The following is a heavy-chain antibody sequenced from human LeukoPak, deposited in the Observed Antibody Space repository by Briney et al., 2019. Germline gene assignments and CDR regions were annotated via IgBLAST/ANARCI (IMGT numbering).Heavy chain of an antibody. CDR2: IWYDGSNK. J-gene: IGHJ5*02. CDR1: GFTFSSYG. CDR3: AREAAAGTFANWFDP. Sequence: PGGSLRLSCAASGFTFSSYGMHWVRQAPGKGLEWVAVIWYDGSNKYYADSVKGRFTISRDNSKNTLYLQMNSLRAEDTAVYYCAREAAAGTFANWFDPWGQGTLVTVSS. D-gene: IGHD6-13*01. V-gene: IGHV3-33*01.